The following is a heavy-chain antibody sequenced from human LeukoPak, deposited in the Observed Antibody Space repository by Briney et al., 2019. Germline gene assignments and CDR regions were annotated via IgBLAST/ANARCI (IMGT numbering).Heavy chain of an antibody. J-gene: IGHJ4*02. CDR2: IYHSGST. D-gene: IGHD2-15*01. CDR1: GVSISSSNW. Sequence: PSETLSLTCAVSGVSISSSNWWSWVRQPPGKGLEWIGEIYHSGSTNYNPSLKSRVTISVDKSKNQFSLKLSSVTAADTAVYYCASSRYCSGGSCQELYYFDYWGQGTLVTVSS. V-gene: IGHV4-4*02. CDR3: ASSRYCSGGSCQELYYFDY.